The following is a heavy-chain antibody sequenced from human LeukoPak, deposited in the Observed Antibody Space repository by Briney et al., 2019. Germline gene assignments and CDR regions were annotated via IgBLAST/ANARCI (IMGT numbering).Heavy chain of an antibody. J-gene: IGHJ3*02. D-gene: IGHD3-3*02. CDR2: INHCGST. Sequence: SETLSLTCAVYGGSFSGYYWSWIRQPPGKGLEWIGEINHCGSTNYNPSLKSRVTISVDTSKNQFSLKLSSVTAADTAVYYCARGDEISDAFDIWDQGTMVTVSS. V-gene: IGHV4-34*01. CDR1: GGSFSGYY. CDR3: ARGDEISDAFDI.